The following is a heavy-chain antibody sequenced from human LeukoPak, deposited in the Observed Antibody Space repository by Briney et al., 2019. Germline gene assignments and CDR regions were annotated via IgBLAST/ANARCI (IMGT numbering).Heavy chain of an antibody. J-gene: IGHJ6*03. CDR3: AKAPGRYYYYYMDV. V-gene: IGHV3-23*01. Sequence: GGSLRLSCAASGFTFSSYAMSWVRQAPGKGLERVSAISGSGGSTYYADSVKGRFTISRDNSKNTLYLQMNSLRAEDTAVYYCAKAPGRYYYYYMDVWGKGTTVTVSS. CDR1: GFTFSSYA. D-gene: IGHD3-10*01. CDR2: ISGSGGST.